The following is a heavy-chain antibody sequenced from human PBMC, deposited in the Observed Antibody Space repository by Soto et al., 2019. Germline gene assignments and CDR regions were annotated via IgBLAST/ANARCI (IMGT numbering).Heavy chain of an antibody. D-gene: IGHD3-3*01. V-gene: IGHV4-59*01. CDR3: ARSKFSGVVTYYYYYGMDV. Sequence: SETLSLTCTVSGGSISSYYWSWIRQSPGKGLEWIGYIYYSGSTNYNPSLKSRVTISVDTSKNQFSLKLSSVTAADTAVYYCARSKFSGVVTYYYYYGMDVWGQGTTVTVSS. CDR2: IYYSGST. CDR1: GGSISSYY. J-gene: IGHJ6*02.